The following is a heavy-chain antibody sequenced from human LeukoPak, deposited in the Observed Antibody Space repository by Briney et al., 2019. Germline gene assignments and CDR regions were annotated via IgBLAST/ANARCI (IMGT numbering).Heavy chain of an antibody. V-gene: IGHV4-59*08. CDR1: GGSISSYY. CDR2: ISYSGST. CDR3: AGHHPRNTVDF. J-gene: IGHJ4*02. D-gene: IGHD2/OR15-2a*01. Sequence: MSSETLSLTCTVSGGSISSYYWSWIRQPPGKGLEWIGYISYSGSTNYNPSLKSRVTISLDTSKNQFSLKLSSVTAADTAVYYCAGHHPRNTVDFWGQGTLVTVSS.